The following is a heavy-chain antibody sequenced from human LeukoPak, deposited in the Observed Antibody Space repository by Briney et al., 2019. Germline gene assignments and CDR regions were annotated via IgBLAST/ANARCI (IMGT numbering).Heavy chain of an antibody. D-gene: IGHD3-22*01. CDR3: ARSTNYDSSGYVGDY. CDR2: IYPGDSDT. CDR1: GYSFTSYW. J-gene: IGHJ4*02. V-gene: IGHV5-51*01. Sequence: GESLKISCKGSGYSFTSYWIGWVRQLPGKGLEWMGFIYPGDSDTRYSPSFQGQVTISADKSISTAYLQWSSLKASDTAMYYCARSTNYDSSGYVGDYWGQGTLVTVSS.